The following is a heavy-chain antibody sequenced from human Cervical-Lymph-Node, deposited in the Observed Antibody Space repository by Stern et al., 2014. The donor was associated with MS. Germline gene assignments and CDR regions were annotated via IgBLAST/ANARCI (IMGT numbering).Heavy chain of an antibody. CDR3: ARGRNVFGYDS. CDR1: GGPISSGTYY. J-gene: IGHJ4*02. CDR2: IYTSGST. D-gene: IGHD3-16*01. Sequence: QVQLQESGPGLVKPSQTLSLTCTVSGGPISSGTYYWSWIRQPAGKGLEWIGRIYTSGSTDSTPSLKGRVPLSLVISKTHLSLSLPHVAAADTAVYYCARGRNVFGYDSWGQGTLATVSP. V-gene: IGHV4-61*02.